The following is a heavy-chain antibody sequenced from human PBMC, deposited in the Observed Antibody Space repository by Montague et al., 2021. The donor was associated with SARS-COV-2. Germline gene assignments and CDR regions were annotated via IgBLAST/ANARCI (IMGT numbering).Heavy chain of an antibody. CDR3: ARIPVGSKYYFDF. D-gene: IGHD2-2*01. CDR1: GDSVVELRRR. CDR2: LHLGTKRYN. Sequence: CAISGDSVVELRRRSEEHTSELQSHFDLVCRLHLGTKRYNDYAESVKSRITIDPDTSKHQFSLHLNSVTPEDTAVYYCARIPVGSKYYFDFWGQGTLVTVSS. V-gene: IGHV6-1*01. J-gene: IGHJ4*02.